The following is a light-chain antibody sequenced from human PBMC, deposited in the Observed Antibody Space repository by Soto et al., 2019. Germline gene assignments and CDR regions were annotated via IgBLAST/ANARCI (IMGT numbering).Light chain of an antibody. J-gene: IGKJ4*01. V-gene: IGKV3-20*01. Sequence: IVLTQSPGTLSLSAGERASIACRASQSVSSSYLAWYQQKPGQAPRLLIYGASNRATGIPDRFSGSGSGTDFTLTISRLEPEDFAVYYCQHYDNSPLTFGGGTKVDIK. CDR2: GAS. CDR1: QSVSSSY. CDR3: QHYDNSPLT.